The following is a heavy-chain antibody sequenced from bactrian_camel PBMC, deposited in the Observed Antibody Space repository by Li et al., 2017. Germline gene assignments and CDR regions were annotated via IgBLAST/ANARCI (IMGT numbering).Heavy chain of an antibody. V-gene: IGHV3S55*01. J-gene: IGHJ4*01. CDR3: AADWGEFYNKYKVQCGRERN. D-gene: IGHD5*01. CDR1: GLTFDDSD. CDR2: ISSDGST. Sequence: VQLVESGGGSVQAGGSLRLSCTASGLTFDDSDMGWYRQAPGNECELVSTISSDGSTYYRDSVKGRFTISQDRNEKAVYLRMDSLKPEDTAVYYCAADWGEFYNKYKVQCGRERNWGQRTQVTVS.